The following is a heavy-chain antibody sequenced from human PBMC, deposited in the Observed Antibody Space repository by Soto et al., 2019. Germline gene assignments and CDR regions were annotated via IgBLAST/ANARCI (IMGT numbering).Heavy chain of an antibody. J-gene: IGHJ1*01. CDR1: GYTFNTYA. CDR3: AREYHDVLNGLFPH. Sequence: ASVKVSCKASGYTFNTYAIHWVRQAPGQRPEWMGWINAGNGNTKYSQKFQGRVTTARDTSASTTYMELSSLRSEDTAVYYCAREYHDVLNGLFPHWGQGTQVTVSS. V-gene: IGHV1-3*01. CDR2: INAGNGNT. D-gene: IGHD3-9*01.